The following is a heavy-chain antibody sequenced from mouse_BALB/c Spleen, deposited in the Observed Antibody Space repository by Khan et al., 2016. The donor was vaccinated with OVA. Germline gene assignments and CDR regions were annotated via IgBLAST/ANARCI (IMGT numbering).Heavy chain of an antibody. CDR1: GYTFTDYA. CDR2: ISTYSGNT. CDR3: ARPAYDGYYDY. Sequence: QVQLKESGPELVRPGVSVKISCKGSGYTFTDYAMYWVKQSHAKSLEWIGLISTYSGNTNYNQTFKGKATMTVDKSSSTAYMELARLTSEDSAIYYCARPAYDGYYDYWGQGTALTVSS. D-gene: IGHD2-3*01. J-gene: IGHJ2*01. V-gene: IGHV1S137*01.